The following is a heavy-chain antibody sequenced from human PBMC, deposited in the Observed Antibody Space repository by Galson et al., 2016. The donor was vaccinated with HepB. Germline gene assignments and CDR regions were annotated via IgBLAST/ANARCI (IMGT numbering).Heavy chain of an antibody. J-gene: IGHJ2*01. CDR2: ISFDGSNK. Sequence: SLRLSCAASGFSISNYAMHWVCQAPGKGLEWMAAISFDGSNKYYADSVKGRFTISRDNSKNTLYLQMNSLRAEDTAAYYCARDMFGAPNDWYFDLWGRGTLVTVSS. D-gene: IGHD3-10*02. V-gene: IGHV3-30*04. CDR1: GFSISNYA. CDR3: ARDMFGAPNDWYFDL.